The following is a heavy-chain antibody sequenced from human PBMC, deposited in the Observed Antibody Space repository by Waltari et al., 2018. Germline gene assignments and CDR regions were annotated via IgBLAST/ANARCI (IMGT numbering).Heavy chain of an antibody. J-gene: IGHJ4*02. Sequence: EVQLLESGGGLIQPGGSLRLSCAASGFSFSNVPMSWVRQAPGKGLEWVSSIVGSGAGRRTYLADSVRGRFTISRDNARNTLYLQMDSLRAEDTAVYYCVKGDMYIDYWGQGTLVTVSS. D-gene: IGHD2-15*01. CDR1: GFSFSNVP. CDR3: VKGDMYIDY. CDR2: IVGSGAGRRT. V-gene: IGHV3-23*01.